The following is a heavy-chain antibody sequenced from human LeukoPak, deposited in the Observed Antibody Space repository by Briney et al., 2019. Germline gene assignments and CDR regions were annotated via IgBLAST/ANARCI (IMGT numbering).Heavy chain of an antibody. V-gene: IGHV4-39*01. CDR3: ARLDPTGINGSGSYYSPWFDP. D-gene: IGHD3-10*01. Sequence: SETLSLTCTVSGGSISSSSYYWGWIRQPPGKGLEWIGSIYYSGSTYYNPSLKSRVTISVDTSKNQFSLKLSSVTAADTAVYYSARLDPTGINGSGSYYSPWFDPWGQGTLVTVSS. CDR1: GGSISSSSYY. CDR2: IYYSGST. J-gene: IGHJ5*02.